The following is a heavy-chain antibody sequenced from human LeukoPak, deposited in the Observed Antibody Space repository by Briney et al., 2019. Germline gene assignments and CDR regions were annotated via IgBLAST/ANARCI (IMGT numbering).Heavy chain of an antibody. CDR1: GYTFTGYY. D-gene: IGHD3-16*01. V-gene: IGHV1-2*02. J-gene: IGHJ6*03. CDR3: AKGTYVWGSYWTGHMDV. Sequence: ASVKVSCKASGYTFTGYYMHCVRQAPGQGLEWMGWINPNSGGANYAQKFQGRVTMTRDTSISTAYMELSRLRSDDTAVYYCAKGTYVWGSYWTGHMDVWGKGTTVTVSS. CDR2: INPNSGGA.